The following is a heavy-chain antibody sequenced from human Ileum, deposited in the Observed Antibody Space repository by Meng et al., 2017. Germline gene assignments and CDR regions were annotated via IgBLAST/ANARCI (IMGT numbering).Heavy chain of an antibody. CDR2: IKQDGSEK. CDR1: GFTFSNYW. Sequence: GESLKISCAASGFTFSNYWMSWVRQAPGKGLEWVANIKQDGSEKHYVDSVKGRFTIFRDNAKNSLYLQMNSLRAEDTVVYYCARVERPYSSGWSWYFELWGRGTLVTVSS. V-gene: IGHV3-7*01. D-gene: IGHD6-19*01. J-gene: IGHJ2*01. CDR3: ARVERPYSSGWSWYFEL.